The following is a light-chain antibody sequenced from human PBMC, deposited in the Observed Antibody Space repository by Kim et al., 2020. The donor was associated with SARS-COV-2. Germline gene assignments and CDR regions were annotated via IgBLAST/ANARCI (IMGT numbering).Light chain of an antibody. CDR1: QDIANS. CDR3: QKYNSAPWT. V-gene: IGKV1-27*01. CDR2: AAS. J-gene: IGKJ1*01. Sequence: ASIGDRVTITGRASQDIANSLAWYQHKPGKVPQVLIYAASTLQSGVPARFSGSGSGTEFTLTIGSLQTDDVATYYCQKYNSAPWTFGPGTKVDIK.